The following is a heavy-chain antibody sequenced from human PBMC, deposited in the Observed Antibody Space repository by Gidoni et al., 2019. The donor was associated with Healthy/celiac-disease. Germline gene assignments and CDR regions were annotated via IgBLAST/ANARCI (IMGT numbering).Heavy chain of an antibody. CDR1: GFSLSTSGMR. V-gene: IGHV2-70*04. CDR3: ARNIVVVPYAFDI. CDR2: IDWDDDK. J-gene: IGHJ3*02. D-gene: IGHD2-2*01. Sequence: QVTLKESGPALVKPTQTLTLTCTFSGFSLSTSGMRVSWIRQPPGKALEWLARIDWDDDKFYSTSLKTRLTISKDTSKNQVVLTMTNMDPVDTATYYCARNIVVVPYAFDIWGQGTMVTVSS.